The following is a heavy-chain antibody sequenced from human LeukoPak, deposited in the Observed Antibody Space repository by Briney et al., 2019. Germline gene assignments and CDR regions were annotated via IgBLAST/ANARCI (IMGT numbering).Heavy chain of an antibody. V-gene: IGHV3-74*01. D-gene: IGHD5-18*01. Sequence: GGSLRLSCAASGFTFSSYWMHWVRQAPGKGLVWVSHINSDGSSTSYADSVKGRFTISRDNAKNTLYLQMNSLRAEDTAVYYCGSGYSYGYPDYWGQGTLVTVSS. CDR1: GFTFSSYW. J-gene: IGHJ4*02. CDR3: GSGYSYGYPDY. CDR2: INSDGSST.